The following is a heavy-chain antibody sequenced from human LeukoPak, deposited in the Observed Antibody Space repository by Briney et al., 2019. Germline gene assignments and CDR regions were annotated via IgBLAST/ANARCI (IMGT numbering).Heavy chain of an antibody. D-gene: IGHD2-2*02. Sequence: AAVKVSRKASGYTFTSYYMHWVRPAPGQGLEWMGIINPSGGNTSYAQKFQGRVTMTRDTSTSTVYMELSSLRSEDTAVYYCARGNPGYMSWFDPWGQGTLVTVSS. CDR1: GYTFTSYY. CDR2: INPSGGNT. V-gene: IGHV1-46*01. CDR3: ARGNPGYMSWFDP. J-gene: IGHJ5*02.